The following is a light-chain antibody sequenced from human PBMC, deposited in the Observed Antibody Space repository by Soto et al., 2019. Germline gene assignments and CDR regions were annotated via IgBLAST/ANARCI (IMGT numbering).Light chain of an antibody. J-gene: IGKJ2*01. CDR2: VAS. CDR1: QSVSSY. Sequence: EIVMTQSPATLSVSPGERVTLSCRASQSVSSYLAWYQQQPGQAPRLLIYVASTMDTGVPAWFSGSGSGTDFTLTISSLQPEDFAVYYCQQYNNWPPTFGQGTKLEIK. V-gene: IGKV3-15*01. CDR3: QQYNNWPPT.